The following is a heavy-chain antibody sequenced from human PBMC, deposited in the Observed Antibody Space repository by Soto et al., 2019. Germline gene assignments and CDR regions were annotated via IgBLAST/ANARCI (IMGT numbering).Heavy chain of an antibody. CDR2: VWYSGRT. CDR3: ARFRLGGVAY. V-gene: IGHV4-31*03. J-gene: IGHJ4*02. D-gene: IGHD3-16*01. Sequence: LLQESGPGLVKPSQTLSLTCIVSRGSLTDGGYFWSWIRQHPGKGLEWIGSVWYSGRTFYSPSLESRISISIDTSKSQFSLSLSSVTAADTALYYCARFRLGGVAYWGQGSLVTVSS. CDR1: RGSLTDGGYF.